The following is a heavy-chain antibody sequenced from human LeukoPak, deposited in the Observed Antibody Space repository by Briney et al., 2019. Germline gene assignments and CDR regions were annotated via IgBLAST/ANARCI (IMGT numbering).Heavy chain of an antibody. Sequence: GGSLRLSCAASGFTFSGYWMHWVRQAPGKGLVWVSRINSVGYSITYADSVKGRFTISRDNARNTLYLQMNSLIAEDTAVYFCTRAGYSSGFDSWGQGTLVTVSS. J-gene: IGHJ5*01. CDR3: TRAGYSSGFDS. CDR2: INSVGYSI. V-gene: IGHV3-74*03. D-gene: IGHD6-19*01. CDR1: GFTFSGYW.